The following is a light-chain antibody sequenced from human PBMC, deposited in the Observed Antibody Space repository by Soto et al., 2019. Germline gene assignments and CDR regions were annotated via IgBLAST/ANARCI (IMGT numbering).Light chain of an antibody. V-gene: IGKV1-5*03. J-gene: IGKJ4*01. Sequence: DIQMTQSPSTLSASVGDRVTITCGASQSISSWLAWYQQKPGKAPKLLIQKASILESGVPSRFSGSGSGTEFTLTISSLQPDDFATYYCQQYSIFSLTFGGGTRVDIK. CDR2: KAS. CDR1: QSISSW. CDR3: QQYSIFSLT.